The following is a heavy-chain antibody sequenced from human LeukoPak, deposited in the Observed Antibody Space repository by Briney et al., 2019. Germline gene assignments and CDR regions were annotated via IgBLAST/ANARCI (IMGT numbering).Heavy chain of an antibody. D-gene: IGHD5-18*01. CDR1: GGTFSSYA. J-gene: IGHJ4*02. Sequence: ASVKVSCKASGGTFSSYAISWVRQAPGQGLEWMGRIIPIFGTANYAQKFQGRVTITTDESTSTAYMELSSLRSEDTAVYYCARDREQLSSFDYWGQGTLVTVSS. V-gene: IGHV1-69*05. CDR2: IIPIFGTA. CDR3: ARDREQLSSFDY.